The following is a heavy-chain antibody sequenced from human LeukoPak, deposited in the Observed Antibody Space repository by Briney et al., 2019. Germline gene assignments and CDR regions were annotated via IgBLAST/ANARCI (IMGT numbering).Heavy chain of an antibody. CDR1: GFTFSDYY. J-gene: IGHJ6*03. CDR2: ISSSGSII. V-gene: IGHV3-11*04. CDR3: AREYSSGWAYYMDV. Sequence: GXXLRLSCAASGFTFSDYYMSWIRQAPGKGLEWVSYISSSGSIIYYADSVKGRFTISRDNAKNSLNLLMNSLRAEDTAVYYCAREYSSGWAYYMDVWGKGTTVTVSS. D-gene: IGHD6-19*01.